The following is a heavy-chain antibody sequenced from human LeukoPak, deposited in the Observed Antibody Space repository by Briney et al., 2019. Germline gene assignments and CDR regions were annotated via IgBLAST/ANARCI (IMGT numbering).Heavy chain of an antibody. J-gene: IGHJ4*02. D-gene: IGHD1-26*01. Sequence: PGGSLRLSCAASVFIFSSYAMKWVRQAPGTGLEGVSYISPSSTLIYYADSVKGRFTISRDNAKKSLFLQMNSLRAADTVLYYCASLASEWELPEVDYWGLGTLVTVSS. CDR3: ASLASEWELPEVDY. CDR2: ISPSSTLI. V-gene: IGHV3-48*01. CDR1: VFIFSSYA.